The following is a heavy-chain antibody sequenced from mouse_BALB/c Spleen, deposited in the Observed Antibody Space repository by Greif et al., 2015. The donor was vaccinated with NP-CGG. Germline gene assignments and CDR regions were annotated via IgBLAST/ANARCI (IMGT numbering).Heavy chain of an antibody. CDR2: IYPGRGNT. J-gene: IGHJ4*01. V-gene: IGHV1-84*02. Sequence: QVQLQQSGPALVKPGASVKISCKAYGYTFTGYYINWVKQKTGQGLEWIGWIYPGRGNTKYKEKSKCKATSTVDTFSSTAYMQLSSLTSEDTAVYFCARRTGTEAMDYWGQGTAVTVSS. CDR3: ARRTGTEAMDY. D-gene: IGHD4-1*01. CDR1: GYTFTGYY.